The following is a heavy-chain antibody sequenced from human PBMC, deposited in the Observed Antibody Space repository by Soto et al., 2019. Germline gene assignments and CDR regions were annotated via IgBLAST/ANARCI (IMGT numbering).Heavy chain of an antibody. CDR2: ISYDGSNK. CDR3: ARDGGLPFDY. D-gene: IGHD3-16*01. J-gene: IGHJ4*02. Sequence: VQLVESGGGVVQPGRSLRLSCAASGFTFSSYAMHWVRQAPGKGLEWVAVISYDGSNKYYADSVKGRFTISRDNSKNTLYLQMNSLRAEDTAVYYCARDGGLPFDYWGQGTLVTVSS. CDR1: GFTFSSYA. V-gene: IGHV3-30-3*01.